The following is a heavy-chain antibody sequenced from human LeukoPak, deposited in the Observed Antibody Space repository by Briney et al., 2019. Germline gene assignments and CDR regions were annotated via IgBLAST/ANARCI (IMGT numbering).Heavy chain of an antibody. CDR3: ARQKVGATNDY. D-gene: IGHD1-26*01. CDR2: IYYSGST. Sequence: SETLSLTCTVSGGSISSSSYYWGWIRQPPGKGLEWIGSIYYSGSTYYNPSLKSRVTISVDTSKNQFSLKLSSVTAADKAVYYCARQKVGATNDYWGQGTLVTVSS. J-gene: IGHJ4*02. V-gene: IGHV4-39*01. CDR1: GGSISSSSYY.